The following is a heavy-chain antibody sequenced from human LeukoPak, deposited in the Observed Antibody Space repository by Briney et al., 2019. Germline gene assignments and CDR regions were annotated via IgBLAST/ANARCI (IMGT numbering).Heavy chain of an antibody. CDR2: MYYSGST. D-gene: IGHD3-10*01. Sequence: PSETLSLTCTVSGGSVSSSTYYWSWIRQPPGKGLEWIGYMYYSGSTNYNPSLKSRVTILVDTSKNQFSLKLSSVTAADTAVYYCARHLGGSSGFRYFDYWGQGTLVTVSS. J-gene: IGHJ4*02. V-gene: IGHV4-61*01. CDR3: ARHLGGSSGFRYFDY. CDR1: GGSVSSSTYY.